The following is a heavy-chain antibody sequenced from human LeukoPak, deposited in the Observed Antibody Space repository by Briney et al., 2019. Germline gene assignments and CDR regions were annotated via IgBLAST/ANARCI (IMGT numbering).Heavy chain of an antibody. Sequence: SVKVSCKASGGTFSSYAISWVRQAPGQGLEWMGRIIPILGIANYAQKFQGRAAITADKSTSTAYMELSSLRSEDTAVYYCARDSSSGWYWWFDPWGQGTLVTVSS. J-gene: IGHJ5*02. CDR3: ARDSSSGWYWWFDP. V-gene: IGHV1-69*04. CDR1: GGTFSSYA. CDR2: IIPILGIA. D-gene: IGHD6-19*01.